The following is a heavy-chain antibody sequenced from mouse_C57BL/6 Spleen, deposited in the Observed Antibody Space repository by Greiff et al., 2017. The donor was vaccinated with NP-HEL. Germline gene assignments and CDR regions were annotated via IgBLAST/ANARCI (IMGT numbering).Heavy chain of an antibody. CDR3: ARSHCYGSSYVDY. V-gene: IGHV1-80*01. CDR2: IYPGDGDT. J-gene: IGHJ2*01. D-gene: IGHD1-1*01. Sequence: VQLQQSGAELVKPGASVKISCKASGYAFSSYWMNWVKQRPGKGLEWIGQIYPGDGDTNYNGKFKGKATLTADKSSSTAYMQLSSLTSEDSAVYFCARSHCYGSSYVDYWGQGTTLTVSS. CDR1: GYAFSSYW.